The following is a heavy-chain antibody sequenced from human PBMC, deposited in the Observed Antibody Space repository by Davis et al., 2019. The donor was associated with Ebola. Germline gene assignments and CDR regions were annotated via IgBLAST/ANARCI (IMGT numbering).Heavy chain of an antibody. V-gene: IGHV3-74*01. CDR3: TRGGGPIAAAGTDY. Sequence: HTGGSLRLSCAASGFTFSNYWMHWVRQAPGKGLVWVSRINSDGSSTSYADSVKGRFTISRDNAKNTVYLQMNSLRAEDTAAYYCTRGGGPIAAAGTDYWGQGTLVTVSS. CDR2: INSDGSST. D-gene: IGHD6-13*01. J-gene: IGHJ4*02. CDR1: GFTFSNYW.